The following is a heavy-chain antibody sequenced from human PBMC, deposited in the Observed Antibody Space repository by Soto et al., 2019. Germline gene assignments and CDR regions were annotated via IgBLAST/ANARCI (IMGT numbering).Heavy chain of an antibody. J-gene: IGHJ3*02. CDR3: VRVCGGDCYRDAFDI. D-gene: IGHD2-21*02. CDR2: INHSGST. Sequence: QVQLQQWGAGLLKPSETLSLTCAVYGGSFSGYYWSWIRQPPGKGLEWIGEINHSGSTNYNPSLKSRVTISVDTSKNQFSLKLSSVTAADTAVYYCVRVCGGDCYRDAFDIWGQGTMVTVSS. CDR1: GGSFSGYY. V-gene: IGHV4-34*01.